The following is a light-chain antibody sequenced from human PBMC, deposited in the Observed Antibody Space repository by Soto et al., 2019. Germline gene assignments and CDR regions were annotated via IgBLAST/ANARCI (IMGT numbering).Light chain of an antibody. CDR3: QQHSSWPLT. V-gene: IGKV3-15*01. J-gene: IGKJ5*01. Sequence: EIVMTQSPATLSVSPGERATLSCRASQSVTSNYLAWYQQKPGQPPRLLIYGISTRATGVPARFSGSGSGTQFTLIIDSLQSEDVAVYYCQQHSSWPLTFGQGTRLEIK. CDR1: QSVTSN. CDR2: GIS.